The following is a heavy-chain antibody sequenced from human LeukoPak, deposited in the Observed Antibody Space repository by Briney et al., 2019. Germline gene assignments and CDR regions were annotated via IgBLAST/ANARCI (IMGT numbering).Heavy chain of an antibody. V-gene: IGHV3-21*01. D-gene: IGHD5-18*01. CDR1: GFTFSSYT. J-gene: IGHJ6*03. CDR3: ASSLVAGYYYYNYYYMDV. CDR2: ISSGSSYI. Sequence: GGSLRLSCAASGFTFSSYTMNWVRQAPGKGLEWVSSISSGSSYIYYADSVEGRFTISRDNAKNSLYLQMNSLRAEDTAVYYCASSLVAGYYYYNYYYMDVWGKGTTVTVSS.